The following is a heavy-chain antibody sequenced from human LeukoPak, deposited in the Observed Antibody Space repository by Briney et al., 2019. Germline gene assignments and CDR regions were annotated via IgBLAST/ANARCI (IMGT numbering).Heavy chain of an antibody. CDR2: LWYDGRNK. CDR1: VFTFSSYG. J-gene: IGHJ6*03. CDR3: ARDPTSYSSSWSRYYYYYMDV. V-gene: IGHV3-33*01. D-gene: IGHD6-13*01. Sequence: PGGSLRLSCAASVFTFSSYGMHWVRQAPGKGLEWVAVLWYDGRNKYYGDSVKGRFTIFRDNSKNTLYLQMNSLGAEDTSVYYCARDPTSYSSSWSRYYYYYMDVWGKGTTVTVS.